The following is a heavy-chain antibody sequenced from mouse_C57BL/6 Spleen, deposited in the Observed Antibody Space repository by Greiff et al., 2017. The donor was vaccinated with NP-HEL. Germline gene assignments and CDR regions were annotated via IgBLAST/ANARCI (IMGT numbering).Heavy chain of an antibody. CDR3: AGRNYDYAWFAY. V-gene: IGHV1-18*01. CDR1: GYTFTDYN. CDR2: INPNNGGT. Sequence: VQLQQSGPELVKPGASVKIPCKASGYTFTDYNMDWVKQSHGKSLEWIGDINPNNGGTIYNQKFKGKATLTVDKSSSTAYMELRSLTSEDTAVYYCAGRNYDYAWFAYWGQGTLVTVSA. J-gene: IGHJ3*01. D-gene: IGHD2-4*01.